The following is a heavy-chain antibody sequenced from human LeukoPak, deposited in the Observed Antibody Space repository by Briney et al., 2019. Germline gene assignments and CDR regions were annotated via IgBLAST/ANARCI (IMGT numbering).Heavy chain of an antibody. CDR2: INPNSGGT. CDR3: ARVNSSPWGYYYYYYMDV. V-gene: IGHV1-2*02. D-gene: IGHD3-16*01. J-gene: IGHJ6*03. CDR1: GYTFTGYY. Sequence: ASVKVSCKASGYTFTGYYMHWVRQAPGQGLEWMGWINPNSGGTNYAQKFQGRVTMTRDTSISTAYMELSRLRSDDTAVYYCARVNSSPWGYYYYYYMDVWGKGTTVTVPS.